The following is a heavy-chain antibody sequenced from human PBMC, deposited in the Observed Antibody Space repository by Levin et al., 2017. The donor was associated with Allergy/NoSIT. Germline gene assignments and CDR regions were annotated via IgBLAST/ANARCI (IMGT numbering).Heavy chain of an antibody. CDR2: IYWDDDK. Sequence: SGPTLVKPTQTLTLTCTFSGFSLSTSGVGVGWIRQPPGKALEWLALIYWDDDKRYSPSLKSRLTITKDTTKNQVVLTMTNMDPVDTGTYYCAHRARAPDGAGSYPYWGQGILVTVSS. D-gene: IGHD3-10*01. CDR1: GFSLSTSGVG. V-gene: IGHV2-5*02. J-gene: IGHJ4*02. CDR3: AHRARAPDGAGSYPY.